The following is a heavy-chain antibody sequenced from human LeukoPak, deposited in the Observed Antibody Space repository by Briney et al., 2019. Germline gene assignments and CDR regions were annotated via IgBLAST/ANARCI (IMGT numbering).Heavy chain of an antibody. V-gene: IGHV3-7*01. CDR1: GFSFSNAW. CDR3: ATYTHWVAGDV. J-gene: IGHJ6*02. Sequence: GSLRLSCAASGFSFSNAWMSWVRQAPGKGLEWVANMNQDGSEKDYVDSVKGRFTISRDNARNSLYLQMGSLRAEDTAVYYCATYTHWVAGDVWGQGTTVTVSS. CDR2: MNQDGSEK. D-gene: IGHD3-16*01.